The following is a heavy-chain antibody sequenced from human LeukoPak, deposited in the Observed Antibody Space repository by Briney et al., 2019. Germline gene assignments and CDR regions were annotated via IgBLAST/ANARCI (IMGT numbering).Heavy chain of an antibody. CDR2: ISSSSSYV. Sequence: GGSLRLSCAASGFTFSSYSMNWVRQAPGKGLEWVSSISSSSSYVYYADSVKGRFTISRDNAKNSLYLQMNSLRAEDTAVYYCARDPRLRLGESLDYWGQGTLVTVSS. CDR1: GFTFSSYS. J-gene: IGHJ4*02. D-gene: IGHD3-16*01. V-gene: IGHV3-21*01. CDR3: ARDPRLRLGESLDY.